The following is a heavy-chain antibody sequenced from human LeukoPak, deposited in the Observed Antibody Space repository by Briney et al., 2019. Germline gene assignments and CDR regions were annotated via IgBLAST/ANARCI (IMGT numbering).Heavy chain of an antibody. D-gene: IGHD3-22*01. CDR3: ARVQGPDYYDSSGYYKD. CDR1: GYTFTSYG. CDR2: INSYKGNT. Sequence: ASVKVSCKASGYTFTSYGINWVRQAPGQGLEWMGWINSYKGNTNYAQKLQGRVTMTTDTSTSTAYMELRSLRSDDTAVYYCARVQGPDYYDSSGYYKDWGQGTQVTVSS. J-gene: IGHJ4*02. V-gene: IGHV1-18*01.